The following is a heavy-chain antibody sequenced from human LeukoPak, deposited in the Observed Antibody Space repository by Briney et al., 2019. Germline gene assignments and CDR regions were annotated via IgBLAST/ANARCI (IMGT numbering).Heavy chain of an antibody. CDR3: ARDLRSYYDSSGYPTLSDAFDI. CDR1: GGSVSRGSYY. Sequence: SETLSLTCTVSGGSVSRGSYYWSWIRQPPGKGLEWIGYIYYSGSTNYNPSLKSRVTISVDTSKNQFSLKLSSVTAADTAVYYCARDLRSYYDSSGYPTLSDAFDIWGQGTMVTVSS. V-gene: IGHV4-61*01. J-gene: IGHJ3*02. CDR2: IYYSGST. D-gene: IGHD3-22*01.